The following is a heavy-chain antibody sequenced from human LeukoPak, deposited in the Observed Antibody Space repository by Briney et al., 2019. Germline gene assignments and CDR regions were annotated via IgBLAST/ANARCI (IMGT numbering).Heavy chain of an antibody. D-gene: IGHD3-10*01. CDR1: GYTVTTSA. Sequence: ASVKVSCKASGYTVTTSAMHWERQAPGQRLEWMGWINAGSGDTKYSQKFQGRVTFTRDTSASTAYMALSSLRFEDTAVYFCARDQSLGSYPDYWGQGTLVTVSS. CDR3: ARDQSLGSYPDY. V-gene: IGHV1-3*01. CDR2: INAGSGDT. J-gene: IGHJ4*02.